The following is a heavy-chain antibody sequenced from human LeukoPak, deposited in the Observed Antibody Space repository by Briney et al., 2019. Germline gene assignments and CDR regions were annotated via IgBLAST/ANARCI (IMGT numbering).Heavy chain of an antibody. CDR3: ARADPNASGYFYRFNCFDP. D-gene: IGHD3-10*01. CDR1: GGSISSYY. V-gene: IGHV4-59*01. J-gene: IGHJ5*02. CDR2: IYSSGST. Sequence: PSETLSLTCTVSGGSISSYYWNWVRQPPGKGLEWVGNIYSSGSTDYNPSLKSRVTISLDTSKFQFSLRLNSVTAADTAVYYCARADPNASGYFYRFNCFDPWGQGTLVTVSS.